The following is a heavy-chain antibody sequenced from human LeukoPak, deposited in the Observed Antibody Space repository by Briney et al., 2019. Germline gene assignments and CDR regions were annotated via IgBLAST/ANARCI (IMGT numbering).Heavy chain of an antibody. J-gene: IGHJ6*02. CDR1: GGTFNSYA. D-gene: IGHD3-10*01. CDR2: ISPILGIA. CDR3: ARDRRTETSMVRGVKGYGMDV. Sequence: VASVTVSYKASGGTFNSYAISWVRQAPGQGLEWMGRISPILGIANYPQKFQGRVTITADKSTSTAYMELSSLRSEDTAVYYCARDRRTETSMVRGVKGYGMDVWGQGTTVTVSS. V-gene: IGHV1-69*04.